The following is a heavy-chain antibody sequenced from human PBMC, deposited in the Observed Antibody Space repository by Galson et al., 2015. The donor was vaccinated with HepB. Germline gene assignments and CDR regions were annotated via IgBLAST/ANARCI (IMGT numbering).Heavy chain of an antibody. CDR1: GFSLSSYE. J-gene: IGHJ3*02. D-gene: IGHD3-16*01. CDR3: ARGRDYAFDI. CDR2: ISTGGHNM. V-gene: IGHV3-48*03. Sequence: SLRLSCAVSGFSLSSYEMSWVRQAPGKGLEWLAYISTGGHNMYYADSVKGRFTISSDNAKNSLYLQMNSLRAEDTAVYYCARGRDYAFDIWGLGTMVTVSS.